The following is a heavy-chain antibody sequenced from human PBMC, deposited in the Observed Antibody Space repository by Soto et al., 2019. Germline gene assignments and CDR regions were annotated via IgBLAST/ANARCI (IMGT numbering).Heavy chain of an antibody. J-gene: IGHJ6*02. CDR2: MNPNSGNT. CDR1: GYTFTSYD. D-gene: IGHD5-12*01. V-gene: IGHV1-8*01. Sequence: ASVKVSCKASGYTFTSYDINWVRQATGQGLEWMGWMNPNSGNTGYAQKFQGRVTMTRNTSISTAYMELSSLRSEDTAVYYCARGVIVATIFDYYYGMDVWGQGTTVTVSS. CDR3: ARGVIVATIFDYYYGMDV.